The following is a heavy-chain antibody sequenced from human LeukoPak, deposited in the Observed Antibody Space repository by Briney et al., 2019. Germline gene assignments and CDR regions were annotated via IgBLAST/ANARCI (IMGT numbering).Heavy chain of an antibody. D-gene: IGHD5-24*01. J-gene: IGHJ4*02. V-gene: IGHV3-21*01. Sequence: GGSLRLSCAASGFTFSSYSMNWVRQAPGKGLEWVSSISSSSSYIYSADSVKGRFTISRDNAKNSLYLQMNSLRAEDTAVYYCARGRDGYAAPDYWGQGTLVTVSS. CDR3: ARGRDGYAAPDY. CDR2: ISSSSSYI. CDR1: GFTFSSYS.